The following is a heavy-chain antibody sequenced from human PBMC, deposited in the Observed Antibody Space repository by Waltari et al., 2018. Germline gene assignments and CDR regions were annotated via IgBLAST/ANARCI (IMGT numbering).Heavy chain of an antibody. CDR2: IYSGGST. V-gene: IGHV3-66*02. Sequence: EVQLVESGGGLVQPGGSLRLSCAASGFTVSSNYMSWVRQAPGKGLEWVSVIYSGGSTYYADSVKGRFTISRDNSKNTLYLQMNSLRAGDTAVYYCARVGTYYYDSSGYSPFGWGQGTLVTVSS. J-gene: IGHJ4*02. CDR3: ARVGTYYYDSSGYSPFG. CDR1: GFTVSSNY. D-gene: IGHD3-22*01.